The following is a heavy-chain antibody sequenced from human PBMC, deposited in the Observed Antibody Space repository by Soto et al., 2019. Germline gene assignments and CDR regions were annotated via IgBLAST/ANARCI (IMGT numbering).Heavy chain of an antibody. Sequence: ASVKVSCKASGYTFTSYAMHWVRQAPGQRLEWMGWINAGNGNIKYSQKFQGRVTITRDTSASTAYMELSSLRAEDTAVYYCARDTITGILDYWGQGTLVTVSS. D-gene: IGHD1-20*01. J-gene: IGHJ4*02. CDR3: ARDTITGILDY. V-gene: IGHV1-3*01. CDR1: GYTFTSYA. CDR2: INAGNGNI.